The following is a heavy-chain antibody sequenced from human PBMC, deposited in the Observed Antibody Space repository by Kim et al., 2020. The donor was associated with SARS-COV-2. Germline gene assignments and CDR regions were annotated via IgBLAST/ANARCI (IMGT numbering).Heavy chain of an antibody. CDR3: ARQGLVVGWFDP. J-gene: IGHJ5*02. CDR2: T. Sequence: TKYSQKFQDRVTISRDTSATTVYMELSSLRPEDTAVYFCARQGLVVGWFDPWGQGTLVTVSS. D-gene: IGHD2-15*01. V-gene: IGHV1-3*01.